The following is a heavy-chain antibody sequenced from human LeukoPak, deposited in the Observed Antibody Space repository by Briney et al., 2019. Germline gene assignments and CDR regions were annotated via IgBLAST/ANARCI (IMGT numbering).Heavy chain of an antibody. CDR2: IYYSGST. CDR1: GGSISSATSY. V-gene: IGHV4-39*01. CDR3: ARHGSTDYFDY. Sequence: SETLSLTCAVSGGSISSATSYWGWIRQPPGKGLEWLGKIYYSGSTFYNPSLKSRVTISVDTSKNQFSLRLSSVTAADTAVYYCARHGSTDYFDYWGQGTLVTVSS. J-gene: IGHJ4*02. D-gene: IGHD2-2*03.